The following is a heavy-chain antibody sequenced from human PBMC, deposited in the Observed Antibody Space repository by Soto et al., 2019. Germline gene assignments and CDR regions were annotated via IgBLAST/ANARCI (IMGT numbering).Heavy chain of an antibody. CDR1: GGSISSYY. CDR2: IYYSGST. Sequence: PSETLSLTCTVSGGSISSYYWSWIRQPPGKGLEWIGYIYYSGSTNYNPSLKSRVTISVDTSKNQFSLKLSSVTAADTAVYYCASAGQTRYSSGWSNWFDSWGQGTLVTVSS. J-gene: IGHJ5*01. D-gene: IGHD6-19*01. CDR3: ASAGQTRYSSGWSNWFDS. V-gene: IGHV4-59*01.